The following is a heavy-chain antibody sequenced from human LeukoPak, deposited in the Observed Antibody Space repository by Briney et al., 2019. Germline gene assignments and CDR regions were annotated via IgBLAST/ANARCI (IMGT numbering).Heavy chain of an antibody. Sequence: SETLSLTCTVSGGSISSYYWSWIRQPPGKGLEWIGYTYYSGSTNYNPSLKSRVTISVDTSKNQFSLKLSSVTAADTAVYYCARIVSSGWYNYYMDVWGKGTTVTVSS. V-gene: IGHV4-59*08. CDR2: TYYSGST. CDR1: GGSISSYY. D-gene: IGHD6-19*01. J-gene: IGHJ6*03. CDR3: ARIVSSGWYNYYMDV.